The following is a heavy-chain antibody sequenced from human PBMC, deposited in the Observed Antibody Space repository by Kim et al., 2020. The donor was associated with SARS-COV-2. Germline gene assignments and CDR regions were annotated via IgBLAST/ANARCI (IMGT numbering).Heavy chain of an antibody. J-gene: IGHJ4*02. D-gene: IGHD6-19*01. CDR3: AREVGISGWYTVDY. Sequence: GESVKGRVTTSRDNSKNMLVLQMNSLSAEDTAIYYCAREVGISGWYTVDYWGQGALVTVSS. V-gene: IGHV3-23*01.